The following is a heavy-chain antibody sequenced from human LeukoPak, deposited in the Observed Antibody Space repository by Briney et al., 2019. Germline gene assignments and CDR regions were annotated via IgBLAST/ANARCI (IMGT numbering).Heavy chain of an antibody. D-gene: IGHD6-19*01. Sequence: GGSLRLSCAASAFTFSNAWMSWVRQAPGKGLEWVGRIKSKTDGGTTDYAAPVRGRFTISRDDSKNTLYLQMNSLKTEDTAVHYCTTDRLAVAGNRYYFDYWGQGTLVTVSS. V-gene: IGHV3-15*01. CDR3: TTDRLAVAGNRYYFDY. CDR1: AFTFSNAW. J-gene: IGHJ4*02. CDR2: IKSKTDGGTT.